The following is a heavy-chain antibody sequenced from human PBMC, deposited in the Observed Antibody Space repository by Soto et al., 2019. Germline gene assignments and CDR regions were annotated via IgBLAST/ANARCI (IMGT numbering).Heavy chain of an antibody. CDR3: ARQISGDYYGSGRFDAFDI. CDR2: IYYSGST. J-gene: IGHJ3*02. CDR1: GGSISSSSYY. Sequence: SETLSLTCTVSGGSISSSSYYWGWIRQPPGKGLEWIGSIYYSGSTYYNPSLKSRVTISVDTSKNQFSLKLSSVTAADTAVYYCARQISGDYYGSGRFDAFDIWGQGTMVTVSS. V-gene: IGHV4-39*01. D-gene: IGHD3-10*01.